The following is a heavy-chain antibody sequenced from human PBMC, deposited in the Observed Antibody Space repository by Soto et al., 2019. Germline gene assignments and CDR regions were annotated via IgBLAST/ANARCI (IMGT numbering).Heavy chain of an antibody. CDR3: ARPLTFSWYSDPPSFDY. J-gene: IGHJ4*02. CDR1: GYTFTSYG. V-gene: IGHV1-18*01. CDR2: ISAYNGNT. Sequence: QVQLVQSGAEVKKPGASVKVSCKASGYTFTSYGISWVRQAPGQGLEWMGWISAYNGNTNYAQKLQGRVTMTTDTSTSKAYMELRSLRSDDTAVYYCARPLTFSWYSDPPSFDYWGQGTLVTVSS. D-gene: IGHD6-13*01.